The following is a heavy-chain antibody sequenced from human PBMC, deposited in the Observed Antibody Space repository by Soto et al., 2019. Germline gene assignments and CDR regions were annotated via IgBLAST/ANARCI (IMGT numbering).Heavy chain of an antibody. CDR1: GFSFSDHF. J-gene: IGHJ4*02. D-gene: IGHD1-7*01. Sequence: EVQLVESGGDLVQPGGSLRLSCEASGFSFSDHFMDWVRQAPGKGLEWVGRIRNKPNSYSTEYAASVKGRFTISRDDSKNLLFLQMDSLKTEDSAVYYCGRDNGNYLLDYWGQGTLVTVSS. CDR3: GRDNGNYLLDY. V-gene: IGHV3-72*01. CDR2: IRNKPNSYST.